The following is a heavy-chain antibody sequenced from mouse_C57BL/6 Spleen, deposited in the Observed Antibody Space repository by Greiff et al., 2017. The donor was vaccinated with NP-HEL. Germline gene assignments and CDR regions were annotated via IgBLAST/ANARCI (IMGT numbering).Heavy chain of an antibody. J-gene: IGHJ2*01. V-gene: IGHV1-66*01. CDR1: GYSFTSYY. CDR3: ARDPYYYGSSYFDY. Sequence: VKLMESGPELVKPGASVKISCKASGYSFTSYYIHWVKQRPGQGLEWIGWIYPGSGNTKYNEKFKGKATLTADTSSSTAYMQLSSLTSEDSAVYYCARDPYYYGSSYFDYWGQGTTLTVSS. CDR2: IYPGSGNT. D-gene: IGHD1-1*01.